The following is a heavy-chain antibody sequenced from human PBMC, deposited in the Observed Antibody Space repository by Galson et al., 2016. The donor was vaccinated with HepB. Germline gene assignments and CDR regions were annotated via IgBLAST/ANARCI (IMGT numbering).Heavy chain of an antibody. CDR1: GFTFSSYG. Sequence: SLRLSCAASGFTFSSYGMHWVRQAPGRGLEWVAVIWYDGSNKYYEDSVKGRFTISRDNSKNTLYLQMNSLRAEDTAVYYCARGSNYFDYYYYGMDVWGQGTTVTASS. CDR2: IWYDGSNK. D-gene: IGHD4-11*01. V-gene: IGHV3-33*01. CDR3: ARGSNYFDYYYYGMDV. J-gene: IGHJ6*02.